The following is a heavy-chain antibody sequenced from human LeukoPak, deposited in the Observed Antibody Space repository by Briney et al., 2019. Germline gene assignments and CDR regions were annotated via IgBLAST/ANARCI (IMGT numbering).Heavy chain of an antibody. V-gene: IGHV5-51*01. D-gene: IGHD3-3*01. CDR2: IYPGDSDT. CDR3: ARQDVLRFLEWLPPDY. Sequence: GESLKISCKGSGYSFTSYWIGWVRQMPGKGLEGMGIIYPGDSDTRYSPSFQGQVTISADKSISTAYLQWSSLKASDTAMYYCARQDVLRFLEWLPPDYWGQGTLVTVSS. CDR1: GYSFTSYW. J-gene: IGHJ4*02.